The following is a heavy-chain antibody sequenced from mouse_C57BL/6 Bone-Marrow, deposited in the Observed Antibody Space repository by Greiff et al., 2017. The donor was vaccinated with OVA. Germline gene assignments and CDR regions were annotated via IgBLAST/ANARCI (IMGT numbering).Heavy chain of an antibody. CDR1: GFSLTSYG. J-gene: IGHJ4*01. Sequence: VHLVESGPGLVQPSQSLSITCTVSGFSLTSYGVHWVRQPPGKGLEWLGVIWSGGSTDYNAAFISRLSISKDNSKSQVFFKMNSLQADDTAIYYCAKNWDGAMDYWGQGTSVTVSS. CDR3: AKNWDGAMDY. D-gene: IGHD4-1*01. V-gene: IGHV2-4*01. CDR2: IWSGGST.